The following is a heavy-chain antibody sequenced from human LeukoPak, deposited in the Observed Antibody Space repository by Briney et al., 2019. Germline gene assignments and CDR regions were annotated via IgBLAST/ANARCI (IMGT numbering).Heavy chain of an antibody. Sequence: PSETLSLTCAVSGGSISSGGYSWSWIRQPPGKGLEWIGYIYHSGSTYYNPSLKSRVTISVDRSKNQFSLKLSSVTAADTAVYYCAAGEGGGKDPVAAGTGYFQHWGQGTLVTVSS. V-gene: IGHV4-30-2*01. CDR2: IYHSGST. CDR3: AAGEGGGKDPVAAGTGYFQH. D-gene: IGHD6-13*01. J-gene: IGHJ1*01. CDR1: GGSISSGGYS.